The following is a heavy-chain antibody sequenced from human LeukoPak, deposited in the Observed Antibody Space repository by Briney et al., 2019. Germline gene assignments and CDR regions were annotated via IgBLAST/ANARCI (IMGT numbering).Heavy chain of an antibody. CDR3: ARDPSPDYYDSSGYLDY. D-gene: IGHD3-22*01. CDR1: GFTFSSYG. J-gene: IGHJ4*02. V-gene: IGHV3-33*01. CDR2: IWYDGSNK. Sequence: GGSLRLSCAASGFTFSSYGMHWVRQAPGKGLEWVAVIWYDGSNKYYADSVKGRFTISRDNSKNTLYLQMNSLRAEDTAVYYCARDPSPDYYDSSGYLDYWGQGTLVTVSS.